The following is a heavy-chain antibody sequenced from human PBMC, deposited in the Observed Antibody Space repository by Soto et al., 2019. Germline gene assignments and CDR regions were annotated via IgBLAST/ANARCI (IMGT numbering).Heavy chain of an antibody. Sequence: PSETLSLTCTVSGGSVSSSSFYWSWIRQPPGKGLGWIVYIYYSGSTNYNPSLKSRVTISVDTSKNQFSLKLSSVTAADTAVYYCARDLYYGSGPLRPDPYYYYGMDVWGQGTTVTVSS. CDR1: GGSVSSSSFY. V-gene: IGHV4-61*01. CDR3: ARDLYYGSGPLRPDPYYYYGMDV. J-gene: IGHJ6*02. D-gene: IGHD3-10*01. CDR2: IYYSGST.